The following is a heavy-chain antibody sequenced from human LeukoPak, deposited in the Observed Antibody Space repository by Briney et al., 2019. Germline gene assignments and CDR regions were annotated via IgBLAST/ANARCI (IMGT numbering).Heavy chain of an antibody. CDR3: AHSQIYDILTGYYSNYFDY. V-gene: IGHV2-5*02. D-gene: IGHD3-9*01. J-gene: IGHJ4*02. CDR2: IYWDDDK. Sequence: ESGPTLVKPTQTLTLTCTFPGFSLSTREVGVGWIRQPPGKALEWLALIYWDDDKRYSPSLKSGLTITKDTSKNQVVLTMTNMDPVDTATYYCAHSQIYDILTGYYSNYFDYWGQGTLVTVSS. CDR1: GFSLSTREVG.